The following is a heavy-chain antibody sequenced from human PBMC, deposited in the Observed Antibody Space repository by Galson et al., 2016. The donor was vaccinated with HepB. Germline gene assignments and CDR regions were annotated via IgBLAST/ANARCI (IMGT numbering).Heavy chain of an antibody. V-gene: IGHV3-74*01. CDR3: TTDHSGNAVGY. Sequence: SLRLSCAASGITFSIYWMQWVRQAPGEGLVWVSRINGDGSTIRYADSVKGRFTISRDNAKNTVYLEMNGLRAEDTAVYYCTTDHSGNAVGYWGQGTLVTVSS. D-gene: IGHD6-19*01. CDR2: INGDGSTI. CDR1: GITFSIYW. J-gene: IGHJ4*02.